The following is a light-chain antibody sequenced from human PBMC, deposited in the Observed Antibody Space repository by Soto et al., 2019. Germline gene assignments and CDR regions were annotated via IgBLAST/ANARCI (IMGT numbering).Light chain of an antibody. CDR1: PSINNW. J-gene: IGKJ4*01. CDR3: QQYKRYSLT. CDR2: DGF. Sequence: DIQMTQSPSTLSESVGDRVTITCRASPSINNWLDWYQQKPGKAPKLLIYDGFSLESGVPLRFSGSGFGTEFTLTISSLQPDDSATYYCQQYKRYSLTFGGGTKVEIK. V-gene: IGKV1-5*01.